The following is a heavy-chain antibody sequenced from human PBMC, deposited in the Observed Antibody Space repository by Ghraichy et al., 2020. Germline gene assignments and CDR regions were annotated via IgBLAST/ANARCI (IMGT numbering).Heavy chain of an antibody. CDR2: IKHDGTEK. J-gene: IGHJ4*02. Sequence: GGSLRLSCAASGFTISTSWVTWVRQAPGKGLEWVATIKHDGTEKFYVDSVKGRFSTSRDSAQNSLYLQMNSLRAEDTAVYYCAKDGSAYGGQGTLVIVSS. V-gene: IGHV3-7*03. D-gene: IGHD3-10*01. CDR3: AKDGSAY. CDR1: GFTISTSW.